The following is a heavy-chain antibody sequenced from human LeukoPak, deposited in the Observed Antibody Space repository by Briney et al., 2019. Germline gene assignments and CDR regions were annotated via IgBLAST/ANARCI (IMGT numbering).Heavy chain of an antibody. Sequence: GESLKISCKGSGYSFTSYWIGWVRPMPGKGLEWMGIIYPGDSDTRYSPSFQGQVTISADKSISTAYLQWSSLKASDTAMYYCARRYCSGGSCYSNFDYWGQGTLVTVSS. V-gene: IGHV5-51*01. CDR3: ARRYCSGGSCYSNFDY. D-gene: IGHD2-15*01. CDR1: GYSFTSYW. J-gene: IGHJ4*02. CDR2: IYPGDSDT.